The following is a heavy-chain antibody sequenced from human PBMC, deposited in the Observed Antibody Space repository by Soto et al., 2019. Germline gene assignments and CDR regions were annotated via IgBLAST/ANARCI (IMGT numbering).Heavy chain of an antibody. CDR2: IYPGDSDT. J-gene: IGHJ6*02. CDR3: AASIFYYGMDV. Sequence: GESLKISCKGSGHTFTNYWIGWVRQMPGKGPEWMGIIYPGDSDTKYNPSFQGQVTISADKSITTTYLQWSSLKASDTAIYYCAASIFYYGMDVWGQGTTVTVSS. V-gene: IGHV5-51*01. CDR1: GHTFTNYW.